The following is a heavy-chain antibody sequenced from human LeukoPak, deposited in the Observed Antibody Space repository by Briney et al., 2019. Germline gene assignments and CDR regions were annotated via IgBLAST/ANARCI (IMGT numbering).Heavy chain of an antibody. CDR1: GGTFSSYA. V-gene: IGHV1-69*13. D-gene: IGHD5-18*01. CDR3: ARMEGYSYSDS. CDR2: NIPIYATT. Sequence: SVTVSCTASGGTFSSYAINWVRQAPGQGLEWMGGNIPIYATTDYAQKFQGRVTITADESTSTVYMELNSLRSEDTAVYYCARMEGYSYSDSWGQGTLVTVSS. J-gene: IGHJ4*02.